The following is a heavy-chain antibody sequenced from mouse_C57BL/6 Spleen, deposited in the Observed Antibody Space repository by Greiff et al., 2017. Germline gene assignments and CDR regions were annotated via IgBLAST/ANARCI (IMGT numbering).Heavy chain of an antibody. D-gene: IGHD1-1*01. V-gene: IGHV14-2*01. Sequence: EVQLQQSGAELVKPGASVKLSCTASGFNIKDYYMHWVKQRTEKGLEWIGRIDPEDGEPKYAPTFKGKATITADTSTNTAYPQLSSLTSEDTAVYYCVITTVVYFDYGGQGTTLTVSS. CDR2: IDPEDGEP. CDR1: GFNIKDYY. CDR3: VITTVVYFDY. J-gene: IGHJ2*01.